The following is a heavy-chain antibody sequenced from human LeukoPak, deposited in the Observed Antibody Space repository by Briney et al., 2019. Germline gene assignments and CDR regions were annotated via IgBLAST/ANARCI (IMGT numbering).Heavy chain of an antibody. D-gene: IGHD2-2*01. J-gene: IGHJ3*02. V-gene: IGHV4-59*12. CDR3: ARAQDIVVVPAAMYAFDI. CDR1: GGSISNYY. Sequence: SETLSLTCTVSGGSISNYYWSWIRQPPGKGLEWIGYIYYSGSTNYNPSLKSRVTISVDKSKNQFSLKLSSVTAADTAVYYCARAQDIVVVPAAMYAFDIWGQGTMVTVSS. CDR2: IYYSGST.